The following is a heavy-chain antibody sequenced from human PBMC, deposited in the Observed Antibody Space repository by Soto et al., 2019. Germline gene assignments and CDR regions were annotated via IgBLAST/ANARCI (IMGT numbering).Heavy chain of an antibody. Sequence: SVKVSCKASGYTFTSYAMHWVRQAPGQRLEWMGGIIPIFGTANYAQKFQGRVTITADESTSTAYMELSSLRSEDTAVYYCARDDPSGYSYGFYYYYYGMDVWGQGTTVTVSS. D-gene: IGHD5-18*01. CDR1: GYTFTSYA. CDR3: ARDDPSGYSYGFYYYYYGMDV. V-gene: IGHV1-69*13. J-gene: IGHJ6*02. CDR2: IIPIFGTA.